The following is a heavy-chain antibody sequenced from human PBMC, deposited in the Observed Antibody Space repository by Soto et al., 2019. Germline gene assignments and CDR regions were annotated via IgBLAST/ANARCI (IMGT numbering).Heavy chain of an antibody. Sequence: GASVKVSCKASGYTFTSYGISWVRQAPGQGLEWMGWISAYNGNTNYAQKLQGRVTMTTDTSTSTAYMELRSLRSDDTAVYYCARDLFTMIVVVTPGHDFDIWGQGTMVTVSS. D-gene: IGHD3-22*01. CDR2: ISAYNGNT. CDR1: GYTFTSYG. V-gene: IGHV1-18*04. CDR3: ARDLFTMIVVVTPGHDFDI. J-gene: IGHJ3*02.